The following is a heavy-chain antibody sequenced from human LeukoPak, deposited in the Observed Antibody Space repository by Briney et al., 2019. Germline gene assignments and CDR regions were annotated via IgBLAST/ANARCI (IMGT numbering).Heavy chain of an antibody. CDR2: IYYSGST. V-gene: IGHV4-39*07. J-gene: IGHJ4*02. D-gene: IGHD4-17*01. Sequence: SETLSLTCTVSGGSISSSSYYWGWIRQPPGKGLEWIGSIYYSGSTYYNLSLKSRVTISVDTSKNQFSLKLSSVTAADTAVYYCARLSTVTTSFDYWGQGTLVTVSS. CDR1: GGSISSSSYY. CDR3: ARLSTVTTSFDY.